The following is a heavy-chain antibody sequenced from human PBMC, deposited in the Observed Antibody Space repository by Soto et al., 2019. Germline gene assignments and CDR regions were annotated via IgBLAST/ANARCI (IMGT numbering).Heavy chain of an antibody. CDR2: INPNSGGT. Sequence: QVQLVQSGAEVKKPGASVKVSRKASGYTFTGYYIHWVRQAPGQGLEWMGWINPNSGGTNYAQKFQGWVTMTRDTSVSTAYMELSRLGSDDTAMYYCARGDGSGGWYFDLWGRGTLVTVSS. CDR1: GYTFTGYY. V-gene: IGHV1-2*04. J-gene: IGHJ2*01. D-gene: IGHD6-19*01. CDR3: ARGDGSGGWYFDL.